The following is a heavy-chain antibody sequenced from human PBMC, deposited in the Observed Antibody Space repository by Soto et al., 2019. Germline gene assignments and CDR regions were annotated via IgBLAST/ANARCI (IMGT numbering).Heavy chain of an antibody. D-gene: IGHD1-26*01. V-gene: IGHV4-39*01. CDR3: AKPSGSYLYYFDY. CDR1: GGSISRSFYY. J-gene: IGHJ4*02. Sequence: QLQLQESGPGLVKPSETLSLTCTVSGGSISRSFYYWGWIRQPPGKGLEWIGSIYYSGGTYYNPSLNSRVTISVDTSKNQFSLKLSSVTAADTAVYYCAKPSGSYLYYFDYWGQGTLVTVSS. CDR2: IYYSGGT.